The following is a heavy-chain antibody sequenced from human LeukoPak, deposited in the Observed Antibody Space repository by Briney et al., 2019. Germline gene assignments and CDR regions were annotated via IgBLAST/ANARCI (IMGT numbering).Heavy chain of an antibody. V-gene: IGHV4-39*01. CDR2: IYYSGST. J-gene: IGHJ4*02. D-gene: IGHD6-6*01. CDR1: GGSISSSSHY. CDR3: ARHEYSSSYRFDY. Sequence: SETLSLTCTVSGGSISSSSHYWGWIRQPPGKGLGWIGSIYYSGSTYYNPSLKSRVTISVDTSKNQFSLKLSSVTAADTAVYYCARHEYSSSYRFDYWGQGTLVTVSS.